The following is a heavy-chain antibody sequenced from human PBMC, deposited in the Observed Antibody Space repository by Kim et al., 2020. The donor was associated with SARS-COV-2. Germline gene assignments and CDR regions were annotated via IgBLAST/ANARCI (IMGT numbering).Heavy chain of an antibody. CDR2: ISHDGMKK. Sequence: GGSLRLSCAGSGFTFSHYAMHWVRPAPGKVLAWVAVISHDGMKKDYADSVKGRFNNSRDNSKNTLYVQMNSQRTDDTGLYFCARDRKTTSGGEYYYYYG. D-gene: IGHD6-19*01. CDR3: ARDRKTTSGGEYYYYYG. V-gene: IGHV3-30*04. CDR1: GFTFSHYA. J-gene: IGHJ6*01.